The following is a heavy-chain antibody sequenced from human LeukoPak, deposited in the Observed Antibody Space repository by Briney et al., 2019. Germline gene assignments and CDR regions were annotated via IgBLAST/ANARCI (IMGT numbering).Heavy chain of an antibody. CDR3: ARRSVRALQLERRTIRDYYVDV. Sequence: GESLKISCNGSGYSFTNYWIGWVRQMPGKGLEWMGIIYPGDSDTRYSPSFQGLVAISADKSISTAYLQWSSLKASDTAMYYCARRSVRALQLERRTIRDYYVDVWGKGTTVTVSS. D-gene: IGHD1-1*01. J-gene: IGHJ6*03. CDR2: IYPGDSDT. V-gene: IGHV5-51*01. CDR1: GYSFTNYW.